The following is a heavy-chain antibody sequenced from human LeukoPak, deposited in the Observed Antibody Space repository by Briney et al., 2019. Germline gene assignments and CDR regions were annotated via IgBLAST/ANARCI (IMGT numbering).Heavy chain of an antibody. CDR3: AKDEGIAARLFYFDY. Sequence: GGSLRLSCAASGFTFSSYWMSWVRQAPGKGLEWVANIKQDGSEKYYVDSVKGRFTISRDNAKNSLYLQMNSLRAEDTAVYYCAKDEGIAARLFYFDYWGQGTLVTVSS. CDR1: GFTFSSYW. CDR2: IKQDGSEK. D-gene: IGHD6-6*01. V-gene: IGHV3-7*01. J-gene: IGHJ4*02.